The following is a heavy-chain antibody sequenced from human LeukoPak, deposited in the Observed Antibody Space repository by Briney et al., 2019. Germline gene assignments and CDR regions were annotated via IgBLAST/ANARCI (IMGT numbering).Heavy chain of an antibody. D-gene: IGHD3-16*01. CDR3: ASLGY. CDR2: IKQDGSEK. V-gene: IGHV3-7*01. J-gene: IGHJ4*02. CDR1: GFTFSNFW. Sequence: GGSLRLSCAASGFTFSNFWMNWVRQSPGKGLEWVANIKQDGSEKYYVDPVKGRFTISRDNAKNSLYLQMNSLRAEDTAVYYCASLGYWGQGTLVTVSS.